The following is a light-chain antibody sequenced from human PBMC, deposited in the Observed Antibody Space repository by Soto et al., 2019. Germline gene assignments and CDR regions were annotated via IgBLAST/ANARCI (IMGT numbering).Light chain of an antibody. Sequence: SYELTQPPSVSVAPEKTATITCGGNNIGNKRVHWYRQKPGQAPVLVISYDSDRPSGIPERFSGSNSGNTATLTISRVEDGDDADYYCQVWDIMTDNYVFGTGTKLTVL. CDR3: QVWDIMTDNYV. CDR1: NIGNKR. V-gene: IGLV3-21*04. J-gene: IGLJ1*01. CDR2: YDS.